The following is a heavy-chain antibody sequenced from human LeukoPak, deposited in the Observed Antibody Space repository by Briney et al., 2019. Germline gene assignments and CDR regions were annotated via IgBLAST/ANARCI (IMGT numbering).Heavy chain of an antibody. CDR3: AKEGRSLQTY. D-gene: IGHD5-24*01. V-gene: IGHV3-21*04. CDR1: GFTFSSYS. J-gene: IGHJ4*02. CDR2: ISSSSSYI. Sequence: GGSLRLSCAASGFTFSSYSMNWVRQAPGKGLEWVSSISSSSSYISYADSVKGRFTISRDNAKNSLYLQMNSLGVEDTAVYYCAKEGRSLQTYWGQGTLVTVSS.